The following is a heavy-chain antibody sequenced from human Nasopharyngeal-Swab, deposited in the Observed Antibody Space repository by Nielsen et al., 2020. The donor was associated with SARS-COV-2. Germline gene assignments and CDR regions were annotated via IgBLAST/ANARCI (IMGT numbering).Heavy chain of an antibody. J-gene: IGHJ6*02. CDR2: IYPGDSDT. V-gene: IGHV5-51*01. D-gene: IGHD2-2*01. CDR3: ARSMPSRYYYYGMDV. Sequence: GESLKISCKGSGYSFTSYWIGWVRQMPGKGLEWMGIIYPGDSDTRYSPSFQGQVTISADKFISTAYLQWSSLKASDTAMYYCARSMPSRYYYYGMDVWGQGTTVTVSS. CDR1: GYSFTSYW.